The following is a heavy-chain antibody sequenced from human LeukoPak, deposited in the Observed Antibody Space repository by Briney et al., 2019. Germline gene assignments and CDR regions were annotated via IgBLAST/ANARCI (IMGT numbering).Heavy chain of an antibody. CDR1: GFTFSSYS. J-gene: IGHJ6*03. D-gene: IGHD6-6*01. CDR2: ISSSSSTK. Sequence: PGGSLRLSCAASGFTFSSYSMNWVRQAPGKGLEWVSYISSSSSTKYYADSVKGRFSISRGNAKNSLYLQMNSLRAEDTAVYYCARELYSSSSVYPYYYMDVWGKGTTVTVSS. V-gene: IGHV3-48*01. CDR3: ARELYSSSSVYPYYYMDV.